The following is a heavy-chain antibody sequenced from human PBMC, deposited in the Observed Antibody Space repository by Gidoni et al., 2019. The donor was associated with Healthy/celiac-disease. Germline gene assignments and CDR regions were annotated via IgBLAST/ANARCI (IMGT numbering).Heavy chain of an antibody. CDR2: IYTSGST. CDR1: GGSISGGSYY. V-gene: IGHV4-61*02. Sequence: HVQLQESGPGLVKPSQTLSLTGPVSGGSISGGSYYWSWIRQPAGKGLEWIGRIYTSGSTNYNPSLRSRVTISVDTSKNQFSLKLSSVTAADTAVYYCAREAYCGGDCPNWFDPWGQGTLVTVSS. D-gene: IGHD2-21*02. J-gene: IGHJ5*02. CDR3: AREAYCGGDCPNWFDP.